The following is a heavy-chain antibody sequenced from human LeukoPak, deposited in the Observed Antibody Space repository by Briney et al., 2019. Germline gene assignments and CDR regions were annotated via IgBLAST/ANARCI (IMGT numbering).Heavy chain of an antibody. Sequence: SETLSLTCTVSGGSISSYYWSWIRQPPGKGLGWIGYIYYSGSTNYNPSLKSRVTISVDTSKNQFSLKLSSVTAADTAVYYCASSPYTSLYYYYYGMDVWGQGTTVTVSS. J-gene: IGHJ6*02. V-gene: IGHV4-59*01. CDR2: IYYSGST. CDR3: ASSPYTSLYYYYYGMDV. CDR1: GGSISSYY. D-gene: IGHD4-11*01.